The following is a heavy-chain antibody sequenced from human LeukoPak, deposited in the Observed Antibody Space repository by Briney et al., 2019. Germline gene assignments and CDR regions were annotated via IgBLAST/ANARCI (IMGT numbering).Heavy chain of an antibody. CDR1: GFTFSSYG. V-gene: IGHV3-20*04. Sequence: GRSLRLSCAASGFTFSSYGMSWVRQAPGKGLEWVSGINWNGGSTGYADSVEGRFTISRDNAKNSLYLQMNSLRAEDTALYYCARDRVGATRDAFDIWGQGTMVTVSS. J-gene: IGHJ3*02. D-gene: IGHD1-26*01. CDR3: ARDRVGATRDAFDI. CDR2: INWNGGST.